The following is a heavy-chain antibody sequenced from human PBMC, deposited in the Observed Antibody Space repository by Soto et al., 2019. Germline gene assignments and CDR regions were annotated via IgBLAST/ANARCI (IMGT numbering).Heavy chain of an antibody. CDR1: GYTFSNYG. Sequence: QVPLVQSGGEVKRPGASVNVSCKTSGYTFSNYGITWVRQAPGQPLEWLGWISLYSDGTNYAQKFQGRVSMTTDTSTTTAYMELRSLRSDDTAVYYCARVVPGAEAWFGPWGQGTLVTVSS. D-gene: IGHD2-2*01. J-gene: IGHJ5*02. CDR3: ARVVPGAEAWFGP. V-gene: IGHV1-18*01. CDR2: ISLYSDGT.